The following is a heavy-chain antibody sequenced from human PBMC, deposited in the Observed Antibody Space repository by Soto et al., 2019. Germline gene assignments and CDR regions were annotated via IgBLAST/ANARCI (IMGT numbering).Heavy chain of an antibody. D-gene: IGHD6-6*01. CDR1: GITFTTYG. J-gene: IGHJ4*02. CDR3: AKEMYPRTVLDSSSPWGDY. V-gene: IGHV3-30*18. Sequence: QVQLVQSGGGVIQPGKSLRLSCAASGITFTTYGMHWVRQTPGKGLEWVAVVSYDGSRKYYVDSVKGRFTISRDDSKNTLYLQMNSLRVEDTAVYYCAKEMYPRTVLDSSSPWGDYWGQGTLDTVSS. CDR2: VSYDGSRK.